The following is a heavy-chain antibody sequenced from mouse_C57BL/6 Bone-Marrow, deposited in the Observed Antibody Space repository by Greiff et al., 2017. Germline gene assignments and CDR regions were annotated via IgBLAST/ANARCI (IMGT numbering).Heavy chain of an antibody. Sequence: VKLQQSGAELVKPGASVKISCKASGYAFSSYWMNWVKQRPGKGLEWIGQIFPGDGDTNYNGQFKGKATLTADKTSRTPYMQLSSLTSEDSAVYFCARGAYWGQGTLVTVSA. J-gene: IGHJ3*01. CDR1: GYAFSSYW. CDR2: IFPGDGDT. CDR3: ARGAY. V-gene: IGHV1-80*01.